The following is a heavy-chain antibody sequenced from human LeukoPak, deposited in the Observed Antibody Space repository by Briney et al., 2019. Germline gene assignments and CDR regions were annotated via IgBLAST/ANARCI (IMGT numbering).Heavy chain of an antibody. D-gene: IGHD6-19*01. J-gene: IGHJ4*02. V-gene: IGHV3-23*01. CDR1: GFTFSSYA. CDR3: AKDGSSGWYSYYFDF. Sequence: PGGSLRLSCAASGFTFSSYAMSWVRQAPGKGLEWVSAISGSGGSTYYADSVKGRFTISRDNSKNTLYLQMNSLRAEDTVVYYCAKDGSSGWYSYYFDFWGQGTLVTVSS. CDR2: ISGSGGST.